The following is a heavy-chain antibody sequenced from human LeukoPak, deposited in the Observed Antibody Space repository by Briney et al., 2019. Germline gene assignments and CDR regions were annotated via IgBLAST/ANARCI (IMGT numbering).Heavy chain of an antibody. CDR1: GFTFSSYA. J-gene: IGHJ4*02. D-gene: IGHD1-26*01. CDR2: ISGSGGST. V-gene: IGHV3-23*01. CDR3: AKTHQRELPKEYYFDY. Sequence: SGGSLRLSCAASGFTFSSYAMSWVRQAPGKGLEWVSAISGSGGSTYYADSVKGRFTISRDNSKNTLYLQMNSLRAEDTAVYYCAKTHQRELPKEYYFDYWGQGTLVTVSS.